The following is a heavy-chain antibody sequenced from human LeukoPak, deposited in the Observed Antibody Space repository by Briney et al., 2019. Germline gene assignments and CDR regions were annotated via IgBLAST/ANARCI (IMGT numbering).Heavy chain of an antibody. CDR2: IIPIFGTA. V-gene: IGHV1-69*06. D-gene: IGHD5-18*01. J-gene: IGHJ4*02. CDR3: ARGYSYAETTFDY. CDR1: GGTFSSYA. Sequence: SVKVSCKASGGTFSSYAISWVRQAPGQGLEWMGGIIPIFGTANYAQKFQGRVTITADISTSTAYMELSSLRSEDTAVYYCARGYSYAETTFDYWGQGTLVTVSS.